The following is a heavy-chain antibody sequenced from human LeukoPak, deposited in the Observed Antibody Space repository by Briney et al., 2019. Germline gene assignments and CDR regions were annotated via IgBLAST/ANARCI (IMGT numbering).Heavy chain of an antibody. J-gene: IGHJ6*02. D-gene: IGHD3-10*01. CDR2: IYYSGST. CDR3: ARHGKDYYGSGSYALYYYYGMDV. Sequence: SETLSLTCTVSGGSISSYYWSWLRQPPGKGLEWIGYIYYSGSTNYNPSLKSRVTISVDTSKNQFSLKLSSVTAADTAVYYCARHGKDYYGSGSYALYYYYGMDVWGQGTTVTVSS. V-gene: IGHV4-59*08. CDR1: GGSISSYY.